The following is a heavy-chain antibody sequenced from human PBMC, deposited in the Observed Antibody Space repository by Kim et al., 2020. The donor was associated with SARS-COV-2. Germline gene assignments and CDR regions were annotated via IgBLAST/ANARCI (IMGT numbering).Heavy chain of an antibody. V-gene: IGHV3-15*01. CDR3: ATDHLPYEGISVYYFVY. J-gene: IGHJ4*02. D-gene: IGHD3-22*01. Sequence: PVKGRFTISRDDSENTVYLQMNSLKTEDTAVYYCATDHLPYEGISVYYFVYWGQGTLVTVSS.